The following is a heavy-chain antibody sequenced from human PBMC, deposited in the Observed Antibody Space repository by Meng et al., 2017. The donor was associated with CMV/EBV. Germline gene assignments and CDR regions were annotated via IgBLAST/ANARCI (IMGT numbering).Heavy chain of an antibody. D-gene: IGHD6-6*01. CDR2: IYYSGST. CDR3: AREEYSSPSLDY. CDR1: GGSVSSGSYY. Sequence: GSLRLSCTVSGGSVSSGSYYWSWIRQPPGKGLEWIGYIYYSGSTNYNPSLKSRVTISVDTSKNQFSLKLSSVTAADTAVYYCAREEYSSPSLDYWDQGTLVTVSS. J-gene: IGHJ4*02. V-gene: IGHV4-61*01.